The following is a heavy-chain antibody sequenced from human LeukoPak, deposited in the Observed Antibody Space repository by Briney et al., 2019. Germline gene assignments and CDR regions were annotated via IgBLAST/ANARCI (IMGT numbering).Heavy chain of an antibody. CDR1: GGSISSYY. CDR3: ARGCFVSSGTGFDY. D-gene: IGHD2-8*02. CDR2: IYPSGST. Sequence: SETLSLTCTVSGGSISSYYWSWIRQPAGKGLEWIGRIYPSGSTNYNPSLKSPASMSVDTSKNQFSLQLSSVTAADTAVYYCARGCFVSSGTGFDYWGQGTLVTVSS. J-gene: IGHJ4*02. V-gene: IGHV4-4*07.